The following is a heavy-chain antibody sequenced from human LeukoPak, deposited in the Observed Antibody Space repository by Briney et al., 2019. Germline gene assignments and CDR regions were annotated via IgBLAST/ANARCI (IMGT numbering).Heavy chain of an antibody. D-gene: IGHD3-22*01. V-gene: IGHV1-69*04. CDR2: IIPIHGIA. Sequence: SVKVSCKASGGTFSSYAISWVRQAPGEGLEWMGRIIPIHGIANDAQKFQGRVTIIADKSTSTGYMELSSVRSEDTAVYYWAREGASRRYYYDSSGYYQPNYFDYWGQGTLVTVSS. CDR3: AREGASRRYYYDSSGYYQPNYFDY. J-gene: IGHJ4*02. CDR1: GGTFSSYA.